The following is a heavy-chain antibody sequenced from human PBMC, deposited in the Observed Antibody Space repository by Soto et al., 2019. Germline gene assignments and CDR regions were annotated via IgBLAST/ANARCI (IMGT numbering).Heavy chain of an antibody. Sequence: QVPLVQSGAEVKKPGASVKVSCKASGYTFTSYGISWVRQAPGQGLEWMGRISGYNGNSNHAQNLQGRVTMTTDTSTSTAYMELRSLRSDDTAVYYCAREDIQDIVVVVVAPEGLGYWGQGTLVTVSS. CDR2: ISGYNGNS. CDR1: GYTFTSYG. CDR3: AREDIQDIVVVVVAPEGLGY. D-gene: IGHD2-15*01. V-gene: IGHV1-18*01. J-gene: IGHJ4*02.